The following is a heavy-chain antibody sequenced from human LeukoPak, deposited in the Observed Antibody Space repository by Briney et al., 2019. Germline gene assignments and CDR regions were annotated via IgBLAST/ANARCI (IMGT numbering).Heavy chain of an antibody. CDR1: GGSISSGDYY. CDR2: IYYSGST. J-gene: IGHJ4*02. D-gene: IGHD3-3*01. CDR3: ARDQTITIFGVVIIDYFDY. Sequence: PSETLSLTCTVSGGSISSGDYYWSWIRQPPGKGLEWIGYIYYSGSTYYNPSLKSRVTISVDTSKDQFSLKLSSATAADTAVYYCARDQTITIFGVVIIDYFDYWGQGTLVTVSS. V-gene: IGHV4-30-4*01.